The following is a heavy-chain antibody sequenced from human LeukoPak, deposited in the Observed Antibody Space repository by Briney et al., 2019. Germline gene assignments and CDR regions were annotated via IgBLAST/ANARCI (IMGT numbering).Heavy chain of an antibody. CDR1: GYTFTSYG. J-gene: IGHJ4*02. CDR3: ARDVSPGFWSGYYPNFDY. D-gene: IGHD3-3*01. Sequence: ASVKVSCKASGYTFTSYGISWVRQAPGQGLEWMGWISAYNGNTNYAQKLQGRVTMTTDTSTSTAYMELRSLRSDDTAVYDCARDVSPGFWSGYYPNFDYWGQGTLVTVSS. V-gene: IGHV1-18*01. CDR2: ISAYNGNT.